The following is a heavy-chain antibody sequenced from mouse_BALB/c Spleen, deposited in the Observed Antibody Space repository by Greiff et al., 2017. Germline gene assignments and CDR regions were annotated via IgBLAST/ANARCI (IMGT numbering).Heavy chain of an antibody. CDR1: GFSLTGYG. CDR3: ARAYRYDEGGFDY. V-gene: IGHV2-6-7*01. Sequence: QVQLQQSGPGLVAPSQSLSITCTVSGFSLTGYGVNWVRQPPGKGLEWLGMIWGDGSTDYNSALKSRLSISKDNSKSQVFLKMNSLQTDDTARYYCARAYRYDEGGFDYWGQGTTLTVSS. CDR2: IWGDGST. D-gene: IGHD2-14*01. J-gene: IGHJ2*01.